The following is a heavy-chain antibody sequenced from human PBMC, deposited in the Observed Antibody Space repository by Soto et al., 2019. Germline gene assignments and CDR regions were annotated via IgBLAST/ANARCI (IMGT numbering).Heavy chain of an antibody. J-gene: IGHJ4*02. Sequence: PSETLSLTCTVSGGSISSSSYYWGWIRQPPGKGLEWIGCIYYSGSTYYNPSLKSRVTISVDTSKNQFSLKLSSVTAADTAVYYCANYPTTVTSDYWGQGTLVTVSS. CDR3: ANYPTTVTSDY. CDR1: GGSISSSSYY. CDR2: IYYSGST. D-gene: IGHD4-17*01. V-gene: IGHV4-39*07.